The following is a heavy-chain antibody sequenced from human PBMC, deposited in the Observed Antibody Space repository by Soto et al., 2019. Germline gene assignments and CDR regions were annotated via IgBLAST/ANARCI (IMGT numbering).Heavy chain of an antibody. J-gene: IGHJ4*02. CDR3: AKEAGITIFGVSFDY. V-gene: IGHV3-23*01. CDR2: IGGNGVST. Sequence: GSLRLSCAASGFTFSSNAMSWVRQAPGKGLEWVSSIGGNGVSTYYADSVKGRFTISRDNSKNTLYLQMTSLRAEDTAVYYCAKEAGITIFGVSFDYWGQGTLVTVSS. D-gene: IGHD3-3*01. CDR1: GFTFSSNA.